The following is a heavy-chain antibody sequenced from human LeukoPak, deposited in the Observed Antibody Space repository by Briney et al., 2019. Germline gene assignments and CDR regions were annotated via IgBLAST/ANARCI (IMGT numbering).Heavy chain of an antibody. V-gene: IGHV3-30*02. J-gene: IGHJ4*02. CDR3: AKFGSSDFY. D-gene: IGHD6-6*01. Sequence: GGSLRLSCAASGFTFSSYGMHWVRQAPGKGLGWVAFIRYDGSNKYHADSVKGRFTISRDNSKNTLYLQMNSLRAEDTAVYYCAKFGSSDFYWGQGTLVTVSS. CDR2: IRYDGSNK. CDR1: GFTFSSYG.